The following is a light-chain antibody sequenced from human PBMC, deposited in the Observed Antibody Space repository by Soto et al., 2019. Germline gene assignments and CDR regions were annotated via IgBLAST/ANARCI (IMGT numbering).Light chain of an antibody. J-gene: IGKJ1*01. V-gene: IGKV1-5*01. CDR3: QQYTNTNNPWM. Sequence: DIQMTQSPSTLSASVGDRVTITCRASQSISTWMAWYQQKPGKAPKLLVYDASTLQSGVASRFSGSGSGTEFTLIISGLQPDDSATYYCQQYTNTNNPWMFGQRTKVDI. CDR2: DAS. CDR1: QSISTW.